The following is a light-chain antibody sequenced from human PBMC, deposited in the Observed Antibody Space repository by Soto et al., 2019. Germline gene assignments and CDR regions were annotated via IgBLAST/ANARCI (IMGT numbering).Light chain of an antibody. CDR3: QQYGSSPWT. CDR2: KAS. CDR1: QSISSW. V-gene: IGKV1-5*03. Sequence: DIQMTQSPSTLSASVGDRVTITFRASQSISSWLAWYQQKPGKAPKVLIYKASNLESGVPSRFSGSGSGTDFTLTISRLEPEDFAVYYCQQYGSSPWTFGQGTKVDIK. J-gene: IGKJ1*01.